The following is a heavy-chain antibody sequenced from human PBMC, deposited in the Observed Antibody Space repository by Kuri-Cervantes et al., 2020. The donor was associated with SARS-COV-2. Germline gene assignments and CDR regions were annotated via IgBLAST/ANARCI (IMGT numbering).Heavy chain of an antibody. CDR2: IYHSGST. D-gene: IGHD6-13*01. V-gene: IGHV4-30-2*01. CDR1: GGSISSGGYY. Sequence: SCTVSGGSISSGGYYWSWIRQPPGKGLEWIGYIYHSGSTYYNPSLKSRVTISVDRSKNQFSLKLSSVTAADTAVYYCARERQGLAACHNWFDPWGQGTLVTVSS. J-gene: IGHJ5*02. CDR3: ARERQGLAACHNWFDP.